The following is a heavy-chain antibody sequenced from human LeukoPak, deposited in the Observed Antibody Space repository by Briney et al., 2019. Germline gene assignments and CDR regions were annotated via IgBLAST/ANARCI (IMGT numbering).Heavy chain of an antibody. V-gene: IGHV4-38-2*02. J-gene: IGHJ4*02. CDR2: IYHSGNT. D-gene: IGHD5-24*01. Sequence: PSETLSLTRVVSGYSISSGYYWGWIRQPPGKGLEWIGSIYHSGNTYYNPSLKSRVTISVDTSKNQFSLKVNSVTAADTAVYYCARDQGDGYNPRPFDYWGRGALVTVSS. CDR1: GYSISSGYY. CDR3: ARDQGDGYNPRPFDY.